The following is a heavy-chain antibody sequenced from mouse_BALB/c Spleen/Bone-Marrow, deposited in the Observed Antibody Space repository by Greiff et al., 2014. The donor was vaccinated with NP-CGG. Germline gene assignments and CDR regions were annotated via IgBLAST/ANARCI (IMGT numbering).Heavy chain of an antibody. V-gene: IGHV5-4*02. CDR1: GFTFSDYY. D-gene: IGHD2-14*01. CDR2: ISDGGSYT. CDR3: ARERGVQGYAMDY. J-gene: IGHJ4*01. Sequence: DVKLVESGGGLVKPGGSLKLSCAASGFTFSDYYMYWVRQTPEKRLEWVATISDGGSYTYYPDSVKGRFTISRDIAKNNLYLQMSSLKSEDTAMYYCARERGVQGYAMDYWGQGTSVTVSS.